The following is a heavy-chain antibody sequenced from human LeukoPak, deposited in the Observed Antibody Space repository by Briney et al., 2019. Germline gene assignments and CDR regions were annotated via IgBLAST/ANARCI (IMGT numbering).Heavy chain of an antibody. CDR2: ISGSGGST. CDR1: GFTLSSYA. Sequence: GGSLRLSCAASGFTLSSYAMSWVRQAPGKGLEWVSAISGSGGSTYYADSVKGRFTISRDNSKNTLYLQMNSLRAEDTAVYYCAKRVGMVRGVRASPYYFDYWGQGTLVTVSS. CDR3: AKRVGMVRGVRASPYYFDY. D-gene: IGHD3-10*01. J-gene: IGHJ4*02. V-gene: IGHV3-23*01.